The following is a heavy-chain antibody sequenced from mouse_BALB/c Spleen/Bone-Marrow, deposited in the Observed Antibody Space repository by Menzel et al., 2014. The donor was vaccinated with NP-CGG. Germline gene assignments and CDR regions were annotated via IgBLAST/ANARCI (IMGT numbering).Heavy chain of an antibody. V-gene: IGHV1-69*02. CDR2: IEPSDSYT. D-gene: IGHD1-1*01. CDR3: ARGRTTVVSDY. Sequence: QVQLQHSGAEFVKPGASVKVSCKASGYTFTNYWMQWVKQRPGQGLEWIGEIEPSDSYTNYNQDFKGKATLTVDKSSSTAYMQLSSLTSEDSAVYYCARGRTTVVSDYWGQGTSLTVSS. J-gene: IGHJ2*02. CDR1: GYTFTNYW.